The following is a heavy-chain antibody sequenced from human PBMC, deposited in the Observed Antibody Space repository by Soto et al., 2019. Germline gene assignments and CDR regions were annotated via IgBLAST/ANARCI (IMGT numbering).Heavy chain of an antibody. CDR1: GFTFSSYG. J-gene: IGHJ4*02. CDR3: ARDHDRSGYPRYYFDY. Sequence: PGGSLRLSCAASGFTFSSYGMHWVRQAPGKGLEWVAVIWYDGSNKYYADSVKGRFTISRDNSKNTLYLQMNSLRAEDTAVYYCARDHDRSGYPRYYFDYWGQGTLVTVAS. D-gene: IGHD3-22*01. CDR2: IWYDGSNK. V-gene: IGHV3-33*01.